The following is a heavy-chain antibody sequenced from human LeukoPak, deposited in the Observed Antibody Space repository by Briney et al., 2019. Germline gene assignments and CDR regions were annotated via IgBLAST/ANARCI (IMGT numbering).Heavy chain of an antibody. CDR1: GGSFSPYY. Sequence: SETLSLTCTVSGGSFSPYYWNWIRQPAGKGLEWIGRVYTTGTTDYSPSLKSRVTMSVDSSKKQVSLRLTSVTAADTALYYCARACIAGPLDYWVQGIIVTVSS. J-gene: IGHJ4*02. CDR3: ARACIAGPLDY. D-gene: IGHD2-21*01. CDR2: VYTTGTT. V-gene: IGHV4-4*07.